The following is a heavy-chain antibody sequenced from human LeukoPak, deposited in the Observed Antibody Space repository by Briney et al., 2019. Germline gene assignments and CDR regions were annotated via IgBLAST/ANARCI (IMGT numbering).Heavy chain of an antibody. Sequence: SETLSLTCTVSGGSISSSSYSWGWIRQPPGKGLEWIGSVYYSGSTYYNPSLKSRVTISVDTSKNQFSLKLSSVTGADTAVYYCARGFWEYNFDYWGQGTLVTVSS. J-gene: IGHJ4*02. CDR3: ARGFWEYNFDY. CDR2: VYYSGST. CDR1: GGSISSSSYS. V-gene: IGHV4-39*07. D-gene: IGHD3-3*01.